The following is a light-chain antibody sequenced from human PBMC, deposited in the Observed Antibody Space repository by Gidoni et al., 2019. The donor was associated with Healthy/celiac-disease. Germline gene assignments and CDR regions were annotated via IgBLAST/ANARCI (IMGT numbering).Light chain of an antibody. CDR2: DAS. V-gene: IGKV1-5*01. CDR3: QQYNNLGRT. Sequence: DIQMTQSPSTLSASVGDRVTITCRASQSISSWLAWYQQKPGKAPKLLIYDASSLESGVPSRFSGSGSGTEFTLTISSLQPDDFATYYCQQYNNLGRTFGQGTKVEIK. J-gene: IGKJ1*01. CDR1: QSISSW.